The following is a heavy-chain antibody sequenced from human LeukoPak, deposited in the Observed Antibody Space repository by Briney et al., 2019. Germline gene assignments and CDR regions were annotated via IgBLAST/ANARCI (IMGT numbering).Heavy chain of an antibody. CDR2: FYYTGST. D-gene: IGHD3-3*01. CDR3: ARASGVLRFLDWLGAFDI. J-gene: IGHJ3*02. V-gene: IGHV4-59*01. CDR1: GDSISNYY. Sequence: SETLSLTCTVSGDSISNYYWSWIQQPPGKGLEWIGYFYYTGSTNYNPSLRSRVTISVDTSKNQFSLKLSSVTAADTAVYYCARASGVLRFLDWLGAFDIWGQGTMVTVPS.